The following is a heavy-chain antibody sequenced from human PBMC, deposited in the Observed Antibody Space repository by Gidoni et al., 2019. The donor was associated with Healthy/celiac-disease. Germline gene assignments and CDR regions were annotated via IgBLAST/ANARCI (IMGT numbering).Heavy chain of an antibody. CDR1: GFTFSSYA. CDR3: ARRGYGRTDYFDY. Sequence: QVQLVESGGGVVQPGRSLRLSCAASGFTFSSYAMHWVRQAPGKGLEWVAVISYDGSNKYYADSVKGRFTISRDNSKNTLYLQMNSLRAEDTAVYYCARRGYGRTDYFDYWGQGTLVTVSS. CDR2: ISYDGSNK. D-gene: IGHD5-12*01. J-gene: IGHJ4*02. V-gene: IGHV3-30-3*01.